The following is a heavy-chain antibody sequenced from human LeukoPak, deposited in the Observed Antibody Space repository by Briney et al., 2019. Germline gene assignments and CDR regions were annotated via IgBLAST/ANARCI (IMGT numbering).Heavy chain of an antibody. Sequence: SETLSLTCTVSGGSISSGDYYWSWIRQPPGKGLEWLGYIYYSGSTYYNPSLKSRITISVDTSKNQFSLRLSSVTAADTAVYYCAVERTGSFYWGQGTLVTVSS. D-gene: IGHD2-8*02. CDR3: AVERTGSFY. CDR2: IYYSGST. J-gene: IGHJ4*02. CDR1: GGSISSGDYY. V-gene: IGHV4-30-4*01.